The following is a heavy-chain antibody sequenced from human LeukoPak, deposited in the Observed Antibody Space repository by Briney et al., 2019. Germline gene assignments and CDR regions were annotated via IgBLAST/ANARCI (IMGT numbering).Heavy chain of an antibody. CDR2: VNHSGTT. V-gene: IGHV4-34*01. CDR3: ARGVGGSWYLGDLDY. Sequence: SETLSLTCAVYGESFSAYFWSWIRQSPGKGLEWIGEVNHSGTTNYNPSLTSRVTISVDTSKNQFFLRLTSVTAADTAVYYCARGVGGSWYLGDLDYWGQGTLVTVSS. J-gene: IGHJ4*02. D-gene: IGHD6-13*01. CDR1: GESFSAYF.